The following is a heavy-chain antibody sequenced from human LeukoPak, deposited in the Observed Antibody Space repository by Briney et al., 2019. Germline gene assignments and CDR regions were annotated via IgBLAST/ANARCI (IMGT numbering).Heavy chain of an antibody. J-gene: IGHJ4*02. CDR2: IYPRDGST. CDR3: ARDQEGFDY. V-gene: IGHV1-46*01. Sequence: ASVKVSCKASGYIFTSNYIHWVRQAPGQGLEWMGMIYPRDGSTSYAQRFQDRVTVTRDTSTSTVHMELSGLRSEDTAVYYCARDQEGFDYWGQGTQVTVSS. CDR1: GYIFTSNY.